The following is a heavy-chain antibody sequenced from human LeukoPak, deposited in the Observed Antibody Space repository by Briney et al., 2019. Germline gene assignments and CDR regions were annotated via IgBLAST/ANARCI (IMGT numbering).Heavy chain of an antibody. CDR2: IYSGDSDT. V-gene: IGHV5-51*01. D-gene: IGHD5-12*01. J-gene: IGHJ2*01. Sequence: GESRKISCKGSGYSFTSYWIGWVRRMPGKGLEWMGIIYSGDSDTRYSPSFQGQVTISADKSISTAYLQWSSPKASDTAMYYCARREIVGANWYFDLWGRGTLVTVSS. CDR3: ARREIVGANWYFDL. CDR1: GYSFTSYW.